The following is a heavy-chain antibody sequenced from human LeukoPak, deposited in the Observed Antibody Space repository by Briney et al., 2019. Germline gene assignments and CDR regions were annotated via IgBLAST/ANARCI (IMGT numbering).Heavy chain of an antibody. CDR1: GYTLTELS. CDR3: ATDRPPGYYDSSGYSY. D-gene: IGHD3-22*01. Sequence: ASVKVSCKVSGYTLTELSMHWVRPAPGKGLEWLGGFDPEDGETIYTQKFQGRVTMTEDTSTDTAYMELSSLRSEDTAVYYCATDRPPGYYDSSGYSYWGQGTLVTVSS. CDR2: FDPEDGET. V-gene: IGHV1-24*01. J-gene: IGHJ4*02.